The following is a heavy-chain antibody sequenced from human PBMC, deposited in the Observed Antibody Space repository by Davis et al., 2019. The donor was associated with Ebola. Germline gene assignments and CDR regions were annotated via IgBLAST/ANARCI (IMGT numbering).Heavy chain of an antibody. CDR1: GFTFSDYY. V-gene: IGHV3-11*04. CDR3: ARDLSIAARTPGY. CDR2: ISSSGSTI. Sequence: GESLKISCAASGFTFSDYYMSWIRQAPGKGLEWVSYISSSGSTIYYADSVKGRFTISRDNAKNSLYLQMNSLRAEDTAVYYCARDLSIAARTPGYWGQGTLVTVSS. J-gene: IGHJ4*02. D-gene: IGHD6-6*01.